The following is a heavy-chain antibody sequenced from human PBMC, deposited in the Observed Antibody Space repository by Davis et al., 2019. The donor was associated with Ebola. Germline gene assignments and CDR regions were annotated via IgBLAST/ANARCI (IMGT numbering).Heavy chain of an antibody. V-gene: IGHV3-30-3*01. Sequence: GESLKISCDASGFSFNSYTMHWVRQVPDKGLEWVALISDDGDFRTYADSVKGRFTVSRDNSKSTLFLQMDSLRTDDTALYFCATPPRVNGLYVGFWGQGTRVTVSS. CDR2: ISDDGDFR. CDR3: ATPPRVNGLYVGF. D-gene: IGHD2-8*01. CDR1: GFSFNSYT. J-gene: IGHJ4*02.